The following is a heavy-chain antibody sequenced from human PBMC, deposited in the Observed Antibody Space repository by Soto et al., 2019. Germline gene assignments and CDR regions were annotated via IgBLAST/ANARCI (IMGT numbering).Heavy chain of an antibody. V-gene: IGHV1-24*01. D-gene: IGHD3-22*01. J-gene: IGHJ4*02. CDR2: SDREDGET. CDR3: ASPLNYYDSSGYSL. CDR1: GDTLIELS. Sequence: ASVKVSCKVSGDTLIELSLHWVRQAPGKGPEWMGGSDREDGETIYAQKFQGRVTMTEDTSIDTAYLELSSLRSDDTAVYYCASPLNYYDSSGYSLWGQGTLVTVSS.